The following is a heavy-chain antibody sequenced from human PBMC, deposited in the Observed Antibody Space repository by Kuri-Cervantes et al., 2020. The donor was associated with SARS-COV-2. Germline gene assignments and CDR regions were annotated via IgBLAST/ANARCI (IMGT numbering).Heavy chain of an antibody. CDR1: GFTFSSYS. J-gene: IGHJ5*02. CDR3: AKGGGSYLGWFYP. Sequence: GGSLRLSCAASGFTFSSYSMNWVRQAPGKGLEWVSSISSSSSYIYYADSVKGRFTISRDNSKNTLYLQMNSLRAEDTAVYYCAKGGGSYLGWFYPWGQGTLVTVSS. CDR2: ISSSSSYI. D-gene: IGHD1-26*01. V-gene: IGHV3-21*04.